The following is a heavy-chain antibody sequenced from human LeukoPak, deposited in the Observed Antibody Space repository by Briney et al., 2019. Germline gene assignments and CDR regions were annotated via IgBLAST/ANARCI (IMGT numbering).Heavy chain of an antibody. Sequence: SETLSLTCTVSGGSISSSSYYWGWIRQPPGKGLEWIGSIYYSGSTYYNPSLKSRVTISVDTSKNQFSLKLSSVTAADTAVYYCARLAVDTAMVPLFDYWGQGTLVTVSP. CDR2: IYYSGST. D-gene: IGHD5-18*01. CDR3: ARLAVDTAMVPLFDY. J-gene: IGHJ4*02. V-gene: IGHV4-39*01. CDR1: GGSISSSSYY.